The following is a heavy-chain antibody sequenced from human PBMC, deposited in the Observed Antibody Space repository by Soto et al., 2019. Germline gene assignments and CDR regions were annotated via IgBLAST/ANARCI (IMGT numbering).Heavy chain of an antibody. CDR2: IDSSGTNI. D-gene: IGHD3-16*01. J-gene: IGHJ4*02. Sequence: QPQLVESGGSLVKPGGSLRLSCAASGRTLSDHFMNWVRQAPGKGLEWVSCIDSSGTNIYYADSVKGRFTISRDNARNSLYLQMNNLRAEDTAVYYCAKDRVESGLGESDYWGQGTLVSVSS. V-gene: IGHV3-11*04. CDR1: GRTLSDHF. CDR3: AKDRVESGLGESDY.